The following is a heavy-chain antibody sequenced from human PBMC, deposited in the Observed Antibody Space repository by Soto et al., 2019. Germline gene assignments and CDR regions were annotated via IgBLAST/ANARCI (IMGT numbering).Heavy chain of an antibody. CDR2: IYYSGST. V-gene: IGHV4-30-4*01. Sequence: SETLSLTCTVSGGSISSGDYYWSWIRQPPGKGQEWIGYIYYSGSTYYNPSLKSRVTISVDTSKNQFSLKLSSVTAADTVLFYCARVGGYGATTIDYWGQGTLITVSS. J-gene: IGHJ4*02. CDR3: ARVGGYGATTIDY. CDR1: GGSISSGDYY. D-gene: IGHD3-10*01.